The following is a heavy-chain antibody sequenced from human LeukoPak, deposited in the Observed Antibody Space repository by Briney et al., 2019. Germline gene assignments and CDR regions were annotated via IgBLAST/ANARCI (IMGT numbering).Heavy chain of an antibody. CDR1: GYSISSGYY. D-gene: IGHD2-8*02. CDR3: ARDPGAGGHFAPLVTY. J-gene: IGHJ4*02. CDR2: IYHSGST. Sequence: PSETLSLTCTVSGYSISSGYYWGWIRQPPGKGLEWIGSIYHSGSTYYNPSLKSRVTISVDTSKNQFSLKLSSVTAADTAVYYCARDPGAGGHFAPLVTYWGQGTLVTVSS. V-gene: IGHV4-38-2*02.